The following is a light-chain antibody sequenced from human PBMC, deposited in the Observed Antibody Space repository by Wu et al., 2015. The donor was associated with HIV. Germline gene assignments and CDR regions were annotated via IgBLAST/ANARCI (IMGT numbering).Light chain of an antibody. CDR2: AS. Sequence: SCRASTECRQHYLAWYQQRPGQAPQAPHLCASDRATGVPDRFSGSESGTDVHSHHQQTEPEDFAVYYCQYYGSLSRYSFGQGTTWTSN. J-gene: IGKJ2*03. CDR1: TECRQHY. V-gene: IGKV3-20*01. CDR3: QYYGSLSRYS.